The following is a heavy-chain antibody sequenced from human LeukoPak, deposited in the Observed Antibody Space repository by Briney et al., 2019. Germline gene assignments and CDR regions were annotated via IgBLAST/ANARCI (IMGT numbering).Heavy chain of an antibody. CDR2: ISGNGGST. V-gene: IGHV3-64*01. CDR1: GFTFSSYA. CDR3: ARDRWGFLSCPDY. D-gene: IGHD7-27*01. J-gene: IGHJ4*02. Sequence: PGGSLRLSCAASGFTFSSYAMHWVRQAPGKGLEYVSAISGNGGSTYYANSVKGRFTISRDNSKNTLYLQMGSLRAEDMAVYYCARDRWGFLSCPDYWGQGTLVTVSS.